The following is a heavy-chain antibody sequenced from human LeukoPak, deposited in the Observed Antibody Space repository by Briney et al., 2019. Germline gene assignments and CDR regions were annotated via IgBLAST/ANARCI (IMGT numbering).Heavy chain of an antibody. CDR2: INPNNGDT. CDR1: GFTFTGYY. CDR3: ARGCQYQLLIFLYYYMDV. V-gene: IGHV1-2*02. D-gene: IGHD2-2*01. Sequence: GASVKVSCKASGFTFTGYYIHWVRQAPGQGLEWMGWINPNNGDTNYAQKFQGRVTMTRDTSISTAYMELSRLRSDDTAVYYCARGCQYQLLIFLYYYMDVWGKGTTVTISS. J-gene: IGHJ6*03.